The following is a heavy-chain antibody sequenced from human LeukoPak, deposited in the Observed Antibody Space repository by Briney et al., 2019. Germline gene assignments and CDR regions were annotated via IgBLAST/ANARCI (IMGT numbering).Heavy chain of an antibody. J-gene: IGHJ1*01. CDR1: GGSFSGYY. V-gene: IGHV4-34*01. CDR3: ARGRIGYSSGWYLARYFQH. Sequence: ASETLSLTCAVYGGSFSGYYWSWIRQPPGKGLEWIGEINHSGSTNYNPSLKSRVTISVDTSKNQFSLKLSSVTAADTAVYYCARGRIGYSSGWYLARYFQHWGQGTLVTVSS. D-gene: IGHD6-19*01. CDR2: INHSGST.